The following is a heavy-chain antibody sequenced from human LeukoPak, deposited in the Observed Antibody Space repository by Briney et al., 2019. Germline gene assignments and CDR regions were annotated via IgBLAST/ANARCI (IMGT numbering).Heavy chain of an antibody. D-gene: IGHD3-3*01. V-gene: IGHV1-46*01. J-gene: IGHJ5*02. CDR3: ARDGSGYYTKGWFDP. CDR2: INPSGGST. CDR1: GYTFTSYY. Sequence: ASVKVSCKASGYTFTSYYMHWVRQAPGQGLEWMGIINPSGGSTSYAQKFQGRVTMTRDTSTSTVYMELSSLRSEDTAVYYCARDGSGYYTKGWFDPWGQGTLVTVSS.